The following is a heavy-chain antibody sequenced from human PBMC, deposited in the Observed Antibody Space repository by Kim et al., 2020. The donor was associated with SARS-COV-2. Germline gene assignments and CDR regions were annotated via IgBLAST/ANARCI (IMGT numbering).Heavy chain of an antibody. CDR3: TRDHNSSGWYFDY. CDR1: GFTCGDYA. V-gene: IGHV3-49*03. Sequence: GGSLRLSCTASGFTCGDYAMRWFRQARGKGLERVGFIRSKAYGGTTEYAASVKGRFTISRDDSKSIAYLQMNSLKTEDPAVYYCTRDHNSSGWYFDYWGQGTLVTVSS. D-gene: IGHD6-19*01. J-gene: IGHJ4*02. CDR2: IRSKAYGGTT.